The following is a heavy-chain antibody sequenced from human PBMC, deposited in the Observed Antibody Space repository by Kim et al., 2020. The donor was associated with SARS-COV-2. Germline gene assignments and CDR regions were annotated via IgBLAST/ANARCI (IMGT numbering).Heavy chain of an antibody. Sequence: SETLSLTCTVSGGSISSSSYYWGWIRQPPGKGLEWIGSIYYSGSTYYNPSLKSRVTISVDTSKNQFSLKLSSVTAADTAVYYCARGGGLGYSYGYRWYFDYWGQGTLVTVSS. V-gene: IGHV4-39*07. CDR2: IYYSGST. D-gene: IGHD5-18*01. CDR3: ARGGGLGYSYGYRWYFDY. J-gene: IGHJ4*02. CDR1: GGSISSSSYY.